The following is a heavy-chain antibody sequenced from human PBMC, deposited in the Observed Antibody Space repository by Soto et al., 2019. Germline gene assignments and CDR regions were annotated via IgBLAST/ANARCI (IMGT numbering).Heavy chain of an antibody. Sequence: SETLSLTCTVSGGSISSSSYYWGWIRQPPGKGLEWIGSIYYSGSTYYNPSLKSRVTISVDTSKNQFSLKLSSVTAADTAVYYCARHQDVDKAMVLAYYYYYMDVRGKGTTVTVSS. CDR3: ARHQDVDKAMVLAYYYYYMDV. J-gene: IGHJ6*03. CDR1: GGSISSSSYY. V-gene: IGHV4-39*01. CDR2: IYYSGST. D-gene: IGHD5-18*01.